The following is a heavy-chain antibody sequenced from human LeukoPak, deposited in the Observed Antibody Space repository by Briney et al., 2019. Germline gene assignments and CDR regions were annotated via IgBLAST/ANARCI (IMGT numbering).Heavy chain of an antibody. V-gene: IGHV4-39*07. J-gene: IGHJ4*02. CDR1: GGSIRSSSYY. CDR2: MYYTGST. CDR3: ARVRAAAIPYYFDY. Sequence: PSETLSLTCIVSGGSIRSSSYYWGWIRQPPGKGLEWIGSMYYTGSTYYNPSLKIRVTISVDTSKNQFSLKLTSVTAADTAAYYCARVRAAAIPYYFDYWGQGTLVTVSS. D-gene: IGHD6-13*01.